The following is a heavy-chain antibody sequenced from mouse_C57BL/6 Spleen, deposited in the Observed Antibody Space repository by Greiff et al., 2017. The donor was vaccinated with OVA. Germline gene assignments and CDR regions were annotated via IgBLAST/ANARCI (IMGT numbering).Heavy chain of an antibody. D-gene: IGHD2-4*01. CDR2: ISYDGSN. V-gene: IGHV3-6*01. CDR3: ATRDYDYDGFDY. Sequence: EVKLMESGPGLVKPSQSLSLTCSVTGYSITSGYYWNWIRQFPGNKLEWMGYISYDGSNNYNPSLKNPISITRDTSKNQFFLKLNSVTTEDTATYYCATRDYDYDGFDYWGQGTTLTVSS. J-gene: IGHJ2*01. CDR1: GYSITSGYY.